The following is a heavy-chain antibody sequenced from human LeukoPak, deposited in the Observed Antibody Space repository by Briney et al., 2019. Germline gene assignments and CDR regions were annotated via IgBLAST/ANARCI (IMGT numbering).Heavy chain of an antibody. D-gene: IGHD2-21*01. CDR2: NYHSGST. CDR1: GYSISSGYY. J-gene: IGHJ5*02. V-gene: IGHV4-38-2*02. CDR3: ARDSRAYCGGDCYSSGWLDP. Sequence: PSETLSLTCTVSGYSISSGYYWGWIRQPPGKGLEWIGSNYHSGSTYYNPSLKSRVTISVDTSKNQFSLKLSSVTAADTAVYYCARDSRAYCGGDCYSSGWLDPWGQGTLVTVS.